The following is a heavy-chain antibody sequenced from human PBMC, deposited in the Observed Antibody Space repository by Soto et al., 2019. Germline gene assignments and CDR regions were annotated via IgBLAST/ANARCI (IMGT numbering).Heavy chain of an antibody. CDR1: GGSVSSGNYY. V-gene: IGHV4-61*01. J-gene: IGHJ4*02. CDR2: FYYTGGT. Sequence: PSETLSLTCTVSGGSVSSGNYYWSWIRQPPGKGLEWIGYFYYTGGTNYNPSLKSRVTMAVDKSRNQFSLKLSSVTAADTAVYYCARRWGEGRVDYWGQGTLVTVSS. D-gene: IGHD3-10*01. CDR3: ARRWGEGRVDY.